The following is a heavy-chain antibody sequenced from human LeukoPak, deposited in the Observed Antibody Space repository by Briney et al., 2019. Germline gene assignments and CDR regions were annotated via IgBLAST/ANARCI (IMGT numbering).Heavy chain of an antibody. D-gene: IGHD6-19*01. V-gene: IGHV3-30*18. CDR2: ISYDGSNK. J-gene: IGHJ4*02. CDR1: GFTFSSYG. Sequence: PGRSLRLSCAASGFTFSSYGMPWVRQAPGKGLEWVAVISYDGSNKYYADSVKGRFTISRDNSKNTLYLQMNSLRAEDTAVYYCAKVKQQWLVGAYYFDYWGQGTLVTVSS. CDR3: AKVKQQWLVGAYYFDY.